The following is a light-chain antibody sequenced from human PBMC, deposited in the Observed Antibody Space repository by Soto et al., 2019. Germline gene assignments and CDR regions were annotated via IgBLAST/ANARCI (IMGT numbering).Light chain of an antibody. CDR2: GAS. J-gene: IGKJ1*01. Sequence: EIVIPQSPATLSVYPGDRVTLSCRASQSVSSNLDWYQQKPGQAPRLLIHGASTRTTGIPARFSGSGSGTEFTLTISSLQSEDFAVYHCQQYYNWWTFGQGTKVDIK. CDR3: QQYYNWWT. CDR1: QSVSSN. V-gene: IGKV3-15*01.